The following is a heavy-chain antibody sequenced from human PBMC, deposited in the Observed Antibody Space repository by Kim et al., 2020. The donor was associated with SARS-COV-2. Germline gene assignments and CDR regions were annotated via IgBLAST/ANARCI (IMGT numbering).Heavy chain of an antibody. V-gene: IGHV3-7*01. CDR1: GLSFSRYW. CDR3: ARKSFGY. J-gene: IGHJ4*03. Sequence: GGSLRLSCAVSGLSFSRYWMSWVRQAPGKGLEWVASTNEDGTERHYVGSVEGRFTISRDNAKQSLFLQMNSLRVADTAVYFCARKSFGYWGPGTLVSGSS. CDR2: TNEDGTER.